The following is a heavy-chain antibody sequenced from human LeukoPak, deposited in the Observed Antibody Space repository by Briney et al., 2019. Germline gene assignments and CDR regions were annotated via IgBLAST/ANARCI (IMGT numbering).Heavy chain of an antibody. CDR2: IIPIFGTA. Sequence: GASVKVSCKASGGTFSSYAISWVQQAPGQGLEWMGGIIPIFGTANYAQKFQGRVTITTDESTSTAYMELSSLRSEDTAVYYCARGRWKQLAPQHWGQGTLVTVSS. CDR1: GGTFSSYA. J-gene: IGHJ1*01. V-gene: IGHV1-69*05. D-gene: IGHD6-6*01. CDR3: ARGRWKQLAPQH.